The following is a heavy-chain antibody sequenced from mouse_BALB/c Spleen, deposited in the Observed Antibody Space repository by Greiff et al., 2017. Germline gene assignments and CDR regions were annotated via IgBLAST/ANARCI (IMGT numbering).Heavy chain of an antibody. D-gene: IGHD1-1*01. J-gene: IGHJ3*01. CDR3: ARSDYGSSSGFAY. CDR1: GYSITSDYA. V-gene: IGHV3-2*02. CDR2: ISYSGST. Sequence: EVKLMESGPGLVKPSQSLSLTCTVTGYSITSDYAWNWIRQFPGNKLEWMGYISYSGSTSYNPSLKSRISITRDTSKNQFFLQLNSVTTEDTATYYCARSDYGSSSGFAYWGQGTLVTVSA.